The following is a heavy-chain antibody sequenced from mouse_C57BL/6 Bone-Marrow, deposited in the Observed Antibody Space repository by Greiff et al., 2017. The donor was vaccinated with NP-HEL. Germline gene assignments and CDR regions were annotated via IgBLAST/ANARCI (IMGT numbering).Heavy chain of an antibody. J-gene: IGHJ2*01. Sequence: EVQLQESGPGMVKPSQSLSLTCTVTGYSITSGYDWHWIRHFPGNKLEWIGYISYSGSTNYNPSLKSRISITHDTSKNHFFLKLNSVTTEDTATYYCARDGYYYFDYWGQGTTLTVSS. CDR1: GYSITSGYD. D-gene: IGHD2-3*01. CDR3: ARDGYYYFDY. CDR2: ISYSGST. V-gene: IGHV3-1*01.